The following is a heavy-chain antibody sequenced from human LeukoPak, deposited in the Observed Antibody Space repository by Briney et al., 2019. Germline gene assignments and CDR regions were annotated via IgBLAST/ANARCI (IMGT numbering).Heavy chain of an antibody. CDR2: INRRGRT. CDR1: GFTLSTYD. CDR3: AKGGYFAFET. D-gene: IGHD2-2*03. V-gene: IGHV3-23*01. J-gene: IGHJ3*02. Sequence: PGGSLRLSCAASGFTLSTYDMQWVRHAPGKGLEWVSGINRRGRTYYTDSAKGRFTISRDNSKNTLYLQMNSLRAEDTAVYYCAKGGYFAFETWGQGTMVAVSS.